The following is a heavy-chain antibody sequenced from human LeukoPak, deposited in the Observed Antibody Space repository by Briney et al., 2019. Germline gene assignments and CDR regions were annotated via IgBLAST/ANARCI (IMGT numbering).Heavy chain of an antibody. CDR3: ARDSDAFDI. J-gene: IGHJ3*02. V-gene: IGHV4-59*01. D-gene: IGHD2-21*02. CDR2: IYYSGST. Sequence: IPSQTLSLTCTVSGGSISSYYWSWIRQPPGKGLEWIGYIYYSGSTNYNPSLKSRVTISVDTSKNQFSLKLSSVTAADTAVYYCARDSDAFDIWGQGTMVTVSS. CDR1: GGSISSYY.